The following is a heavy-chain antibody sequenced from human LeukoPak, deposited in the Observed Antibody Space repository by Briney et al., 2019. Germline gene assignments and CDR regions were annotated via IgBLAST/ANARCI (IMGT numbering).Heavy chain of an antibody. J-gene: IGHJ4*02. D-gene: IGHD4-11*01. CDR1: GFSFNNHG. CDR2: IRSDGSNN. Sequence: PGGSLRLSCAASGFSFNNHGMHWVRQAPGKGLEWVAFIRSDGSNNYYADSVRGRFTISRDTSKNTLFLQMNSLRAEDTAVYYCARRSNWDHHFDSWGQGTLVTVSS. CDR3: ARRSNWDHHFDS. V-gene: IGHV3-30*02.